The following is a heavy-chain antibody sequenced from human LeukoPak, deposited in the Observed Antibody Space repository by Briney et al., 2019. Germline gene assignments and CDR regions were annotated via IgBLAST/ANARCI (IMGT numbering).Heavy chain of an antibody. CDR2: IYYSGST. J-gene: IGHJ4*02. D-gene: IGHD6-25*01. CDR3: ARRRLSGGFDY. Sequence: SETLSLTCTVSGGSISSSSYYWGWIRQPPGKGLEWIGSIYYSGSTYYNPSLKSRVTISVDTSKNQFSLKLSSVTAADTAVYYCARRRLSGGFDYWGQGTLVTVSS. CDR1: GGSISSSSYY. V-gene: IGHV4-39*07.